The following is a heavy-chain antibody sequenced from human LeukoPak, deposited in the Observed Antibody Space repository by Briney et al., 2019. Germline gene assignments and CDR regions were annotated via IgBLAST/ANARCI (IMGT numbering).Heavy chain of an antibody. J-gene: IGHJ5*02. CDR1: GYTFSGYY. V-gene: IGHV1-2*02. Sequence: GASVKVSCKASGYTFSGYYMHWVLQAPGHGLEWMGWIKLNSGDTKYPQKFQGRVTMTRDTSISTAYMEVTRLRSDDTAVYYCAGEGRSSGWFDPWGQGTLVTVSS. D-gene: IGHD6-6*01. CDR3: AGEGRSSGWFDP. CDR2: IKLNSGDT.